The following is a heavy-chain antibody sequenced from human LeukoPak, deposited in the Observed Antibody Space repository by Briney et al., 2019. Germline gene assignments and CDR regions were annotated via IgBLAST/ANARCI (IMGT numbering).Heavy chain of an antibody. CDR2: KKQDGSER. Sequence: GGSLRLSCEASGFSMSVYWMSWVRQAPGKGLEWVGNKKQDGSERNYVDSVKGRFTISRDNAKKSLYLQMNSLRAEDTAVYYCARDWGAYYHFFDYWGQGTLVTVSS. J-gene: IGHJ4*02. V-gene: IGHV3-7*01. CDR1: GFSMSVYW. D-gene: IGHD3-22*01. CDR3: ARDWGAYYHFFDY.